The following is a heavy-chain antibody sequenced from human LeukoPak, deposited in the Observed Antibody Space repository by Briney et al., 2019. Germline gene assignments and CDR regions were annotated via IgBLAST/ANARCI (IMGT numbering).Heavy chain of an antibody. CDR3: ARNKRGDY. J-gene: IGHJ4*02. Sequence: GGSLRLSCAASGFTFSSYSMNWVRQVPGKGLEWVANIKPDGSEENYVDSVKGRFTISRDNAKNSLYLQMNSLRAEDRAVYYCARNKRGDYWGQGALVTVSS. V-gene: IGHV3-7*01. CDR2: IKPDGSEE. D-gene: IGHD1/OR15-1a*01. CDR1: GFTFSSYS.